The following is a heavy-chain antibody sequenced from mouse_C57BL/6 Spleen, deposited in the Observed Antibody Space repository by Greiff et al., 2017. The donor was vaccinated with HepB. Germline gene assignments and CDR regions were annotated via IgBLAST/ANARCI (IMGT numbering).Heavy chain of an antibody. D-gene: IGHD2-5*01. CDR3: ARYYSNLYYYAMDY. CDR2: IYPGSGST. CDR1: GYTFTSYW. J-gene: IGHJ4*01. Sequence: QVQLQQPGAELVKPGASVKMSCKASGYTFTSYWITWVKQRPGRGLEWIGDIYPGSGSTNYNEKFKSKATLTVDTSSSTAYMQLSSLTSEDSAVYYCARYYSNLYYYAMDYWGQGTSVTVSS. V-gene: IGHV1-55*01.